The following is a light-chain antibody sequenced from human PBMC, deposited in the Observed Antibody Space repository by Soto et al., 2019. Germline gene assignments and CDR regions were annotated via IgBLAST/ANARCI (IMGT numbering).Light chain of an antibody. CDR3: QHYNNWPPWT. V-gene: IGKV3-15*01. J-gene: IGKJ1*01. CDR1: QSVTYN. CDR2: GAS. Sequence: EINMTQSPATLSVSLGDRVTLSCRASQSVTYNLAWYQQRPGQAPRLLIYGASTRATGIPPRFSGRGSGTEFTLTITSLQSEDFAVYYCQHYNNWPPWTFGQGTKVDIK.